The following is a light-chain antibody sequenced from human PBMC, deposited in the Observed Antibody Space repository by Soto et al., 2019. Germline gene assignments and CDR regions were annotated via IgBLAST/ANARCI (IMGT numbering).Light chain of an antibody. V-gene: IGKV3-11*01. CDR3: QQRSNWPST. Sequence: EIVLTQSPAPLFLSTGNRATLSCRASQSVSGYLAWYQQRPGQAPRLLIYDASNRATGIPARFSGSGSGTDFTLTITSLEPEDFAVYYCQQRSNWPSTFGGGTKVDIK. CDR1: QSVSGY. J-gene: IGKJ4*01. CDR2: DAS.